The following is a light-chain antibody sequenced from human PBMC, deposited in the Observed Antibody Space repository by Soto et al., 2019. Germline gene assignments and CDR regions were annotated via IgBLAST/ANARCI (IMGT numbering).Light chain of an antibody. CDR3: QQYYSTPGWT. CDR1: QSVFFSSNKKNY. CDR2: WAS. Sequence: DIVMTQSPDSLAVSLGERATINCRTSQSVFFSSNKKNYLAWYQQKPGQPPKLLLYWASTRGSGVPDRFSGSGSGTDFTLTISTLQAEDVAVYYCQQYYSTPGWTFGQGTKVEIK. J-gene: IGKJ1*01. V-gene: IGKV4-1*01.